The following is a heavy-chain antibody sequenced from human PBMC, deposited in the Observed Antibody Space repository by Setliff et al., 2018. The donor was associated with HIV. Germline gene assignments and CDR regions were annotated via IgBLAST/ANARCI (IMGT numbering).Heavy chain of an antibody. V-gene: IGHV4-59*08. D-gene: IGHD2-21*02. CDR3: ARLPDYCGGLCFNFDS. J-gene: IGHJ4*02. CDR1: GGSISNYY. Sequence: SLTCTVSGGSISNYYWSWIRQPPGKGLEWIGYVYYTGHTNYNPSLKSRITVSVDTSKNQFSLKLRSVTAADTAVYYCARLPDYCGGLCFNFDSWGQGTLVTVSS. CDR2: VYYTGHT.